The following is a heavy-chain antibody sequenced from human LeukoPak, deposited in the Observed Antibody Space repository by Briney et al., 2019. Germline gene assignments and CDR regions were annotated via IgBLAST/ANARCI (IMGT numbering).Heavy chain of an antibody. CDR1: GFSLSTSGVG. CDR2: IYWDDDK. J-gene: IGHJ4*02. CDR3: AHSFQWELAYYFDY. D-gene: IGHD1-26*01. V-gene: IGHV2-5*02. Sequence: SVPTLVKPTQTLTLTCTFSGFSLSTSGVGVGWIRQPPGKALEGLALIYWDDDKRYSPSLKSRLTITKDTSKNQVVLTMTNMDPVDTATYYCAHSFQWELAYYFDYWGQGTLVTVSS.